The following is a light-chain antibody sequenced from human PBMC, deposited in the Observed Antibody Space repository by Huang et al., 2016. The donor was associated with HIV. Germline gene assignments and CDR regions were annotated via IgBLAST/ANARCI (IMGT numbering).Light chain of an antibody. V-gene: IGKV4-1*01. J-gene: IGKJ4*01. CDR3: QQYYSTPLT. CDR1: QSVLYSSNINNN. CDR2: WAS. Sequence: DIVMTQSPDSLAVSLGERATINCKSSQSVLYSSNINNNLAWYQQKPGQPPKLLIYWASTRESGVPDRFSGSGSGTDFTLTISSLQAEDVAVYYCQQYYSTPLTFGGGTKVEIK.